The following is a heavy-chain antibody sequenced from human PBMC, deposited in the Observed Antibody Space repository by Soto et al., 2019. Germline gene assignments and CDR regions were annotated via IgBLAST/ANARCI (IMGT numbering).Heavy chain of an antibody. CDR1: GFIFSTYG. CDR3: AKYRLLTTITTVGD. Sequence: QVQLVESGGGVVQPGRSLRLSCAASGFIFSTYGMHWVRQAPGKGLEWLSVISYDGNNKYYAYSVKGRFTISRDNSKNTLWLQMDSLGTEDTDVYYCAKYRLLTTITTVGDWGQGTLVTVSS. J-gene: IGHJ4*02. D-gene: IGHD4-17*01. CDR2: ISYDGNNK. V-gene: IGHV3-30*18.